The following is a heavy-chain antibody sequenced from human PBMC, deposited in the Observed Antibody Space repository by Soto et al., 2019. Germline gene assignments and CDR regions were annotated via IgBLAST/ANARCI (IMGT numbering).Heavy chain of an antibody. J-gene: IGHJ4*02. CDR1: GFTFRSFS. Sequence: GGSLRLSCVASGFTFRSFSLNWVRQAPGKGLEWVSYISGTDTAYYADSVKGRFTISRDSAKNSVYLHMTSVREEDTAVYYCARGPAATAFYFDYWGRGTPVTVSS. CDR3: ARGPAATAFYFDY. V-gene: IGHV3-48*02. CDR2: ISGTDTA. D-gene: IGHD6-25*01.